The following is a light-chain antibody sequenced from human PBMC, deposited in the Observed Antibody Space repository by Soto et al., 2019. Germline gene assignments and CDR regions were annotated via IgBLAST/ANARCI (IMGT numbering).Light chain of an antibody. J-gene: IGKJ3*01. CDR3: QQYGRSPFT. CDR1: QSVSSSD. V-gene: IGKV3-20*01. CDR2: GAS. Sequence: EIVLTQSPGTLSLSPGERATLSCRASQSVSSSDLAWYQQKPGQAPMLLIYGASSRATGIPGRFSGSGSGTDFNLTISRLEPEDFAVYYCQQYGRSPFTFGPGTKVDIK.